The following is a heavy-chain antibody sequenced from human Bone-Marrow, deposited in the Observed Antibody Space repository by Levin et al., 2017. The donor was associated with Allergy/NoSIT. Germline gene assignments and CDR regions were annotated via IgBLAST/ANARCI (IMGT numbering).Heavy chain of an antibody. V-gene: IGHV4-59*08. J-gene: IGHJ5*02. CDR2: IYYSGST. Sequence: SQTLSLTCTVSGGSISSSYWSWIRQPPGKGLEWIGYIYYSGSTNYNPSLKSRVTISVDTSKNQFSLKLSSVTAADTAVYYCARHHIGMIVNPQPPSSWFDPWGQGTLVTVSS. CDR1: GGSISSSY. D-gene: IGHD3-22*01. CDR3: ARHHIGMIVNPQPPSSWFDP.